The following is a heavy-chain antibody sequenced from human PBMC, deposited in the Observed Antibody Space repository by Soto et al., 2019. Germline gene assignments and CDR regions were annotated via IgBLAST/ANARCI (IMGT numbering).Heavy chain of an antibody. D-gene: IGHD3-10*01. J-gene: IGHJ3*02. CDR3: ARVSTMVRGVIATVAFDM. CDR2: ISAYNGNT. CDR1: GYTFTSYG. V-gene: IGHV1-18*01. Sequence: ASVKVSCKASGYTFTSYGISWVRQAPGQGLEWMGWISAYNGNTNYAQKLQGRVTMTTDTPTSTAYMELRSLRSDDTAVYYCARVSTMVRGVIATVAFDMWGEGTMVTV.